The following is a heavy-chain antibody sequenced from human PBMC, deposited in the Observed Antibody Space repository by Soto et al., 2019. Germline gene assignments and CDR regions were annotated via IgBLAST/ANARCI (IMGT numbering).Heavy chain of an antibody. CDR1: GYTFTGYY. CDR2: INPNSGGT. CDR3: ARDGSRYSSSWYGGEYYYYYGMDV. J-gene: IGHJ6*02. D-gene: IGHD6-13*01. Sequence: QVQLVQSGAEVKKPGASVKVSCKASGYTFTGYYMHWVRQAPGQGLEWMGWINPNSGGTNYAQKFQGRVTMTRDTSISTAYMELSRLRSDDTAVYYCARDGSRYSSSWYGGEYYYYYGMDVWGQGTTVTVSS. V-gene: IGHV1-2*02.